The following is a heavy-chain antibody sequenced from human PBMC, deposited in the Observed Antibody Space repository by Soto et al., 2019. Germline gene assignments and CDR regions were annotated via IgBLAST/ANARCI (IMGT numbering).Heavy chain of an antibody. CDR2: ISGSGGST. D-gene: IGHD6-19*01. CDR3: AKDRFGGQWLVYYFDY. Sequence: GGSLRLSCAASGFTFSSYAMSWVRQAPGKGLEWVSAISGSGGSTYYADSVKGRFTISRDNSKNTLYLQMNSLRAEDTAVYYCAKDRFGGQWLVYYFDYWGQGTLVTVSS. V-gene: IGHV3-23*01. J-gene: IGHJ4*02. CDR1: GFTFSSYA.